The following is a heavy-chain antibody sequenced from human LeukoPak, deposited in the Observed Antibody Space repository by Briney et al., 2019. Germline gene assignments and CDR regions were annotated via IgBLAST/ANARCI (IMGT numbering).Heavy chain of an antibody. J-gene: IGHJ3*02. V-gene: IGHV3-21*01. CDR1: GFTFSSYS. D-gene: IGHD7-27*01. Sequence: GGSLRLSRAASGFTFSSYSMNWVRQAPGKGLEWVSSISSSSSYIYYADSVKGRFTISRDNAKNSLYLQMNSLRTEDTAVYYCARERPGEDTFDIWGQGTMVTVSS. CDR2: ISSSSSYI. CDR3: ARERPGEDTFDI.